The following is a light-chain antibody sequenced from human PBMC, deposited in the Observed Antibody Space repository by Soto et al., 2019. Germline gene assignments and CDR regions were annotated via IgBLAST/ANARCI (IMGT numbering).Light chain of an antibody. CDR3: QQYNSFPWT. V-gene: IGKV1-8*01. CDR2: KAS. J-gene: IGKJ1*01. CDR1: QGISSY. Sequence: AIRMTQSPSSLSASTGDRVTITCRASQGISSYLSWYQQKPGKAPKLLIYKASNLESGVPSRFSGSGSGTEFTLTISSLQPDDFAAYYCQQYNSFPWTFGQGTK.